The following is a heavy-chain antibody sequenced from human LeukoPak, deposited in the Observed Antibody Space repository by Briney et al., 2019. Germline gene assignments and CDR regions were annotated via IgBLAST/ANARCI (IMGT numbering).Heavy chain of an antibody. Sequence: ASVKVSCKASGYTFTSYAMHWVRQAPGQRLEWMGWINAGNGNTKYSQKFQGRVTITRVTSASTAYMELSSLRSEDTAVYYCARVGSAWSSSLDYWGQGTLVTVSS. V-gene: IGHV1-3*01. J-gene: IGHJ4*02. CDR3: ARVGSAWSSSLDY. D-gene: IGHD6-13*01. CDR1: GYTFTSYA. CDR2: INAGNGNT.